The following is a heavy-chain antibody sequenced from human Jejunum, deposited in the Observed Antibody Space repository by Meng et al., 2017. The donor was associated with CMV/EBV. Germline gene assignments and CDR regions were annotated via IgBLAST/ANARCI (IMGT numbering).Heavy chain of an antibody. V-gene: IGHV3-30-3*01. CDR3: AKDAGGSLDS. J-gene: IGHJ4*02. CDR2: ILYDGNDK. CDR1: GFIFSTNI. Sequence: QVQLMESGGGVVQPGRSLRLSCAASGFIFSTNIIHWVRQAPGKGLEWVACILYDGNDKYYANFAEGRFTISRDNSKSTVYLQINSLRVEDTAVYYCAKDAGGSLDSWGQGALGTVSS. D-gene: IGHD3-16*01.